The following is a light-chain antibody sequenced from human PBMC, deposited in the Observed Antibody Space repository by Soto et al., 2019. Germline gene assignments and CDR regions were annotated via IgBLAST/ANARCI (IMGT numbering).Light chain of an antibody. CDR1: QSVSSNY. J-gene: IGKJ2*01. CDR2: GAS. CDR3: QHYGRSAYT. Sequence: EVVLTQSPGTLSLSPGERATLSCRASQSVSSNYLAWYQQTPGQAPRLLIYGASSRATGIPDRFGSSGSGTDFTLTISRLEPEDFAVYYCQHYGRSAYTFGQGTTLEIK. V-gene: IGKV3-20*01.